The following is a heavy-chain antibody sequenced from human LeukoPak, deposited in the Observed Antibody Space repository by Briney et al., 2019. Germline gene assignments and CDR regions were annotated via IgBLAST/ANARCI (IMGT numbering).Heavy chain of an antibody. V-gene: IGHV5-51*01. Sequence: GESPKISCKCSGYSFSIYWIAWVRQMPGKGLEWMGIIYPGDSDTRYSPSFQGQVTISVDTSITTAYLQWSSLKASDTAMYYCARFHDYAVDYWGQGTLLTVSS. D-gene: IGHD5-12*01. J-gene: IGHJ4*02. CDR2: IYPGDSDT. CDR1: GYSFSIYW. CDR3: ARFHDYAVDY.